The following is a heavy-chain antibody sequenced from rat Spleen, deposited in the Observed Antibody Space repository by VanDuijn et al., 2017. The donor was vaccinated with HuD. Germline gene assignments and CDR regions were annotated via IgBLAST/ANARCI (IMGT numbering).Heavy chain of an antibody. V-gene: IGHV2-72*01. Sequence: QVQLKESGPGLVQPSQTLSLTCTVSGFSLTSNGVGWVRQPLGKGLVWMGTIWAGGSTNYNSAVQSRLSISRDTSKSQVFLKMNSLQPEDTATYYCAKDSYGVMDAWGQGASVTVSS. CDR1: GFSLTSNG. CDR2: IWAGGST. J-gene: IGHJ4*01. CDR3: AKDSYGVMDA. D-gene: IGHD1-11*01.